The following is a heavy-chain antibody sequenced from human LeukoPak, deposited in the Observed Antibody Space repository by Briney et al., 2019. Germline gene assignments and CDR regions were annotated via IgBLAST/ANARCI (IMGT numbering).Heavy chain of an antibody. CDR2: IWYDGSNK. V-gene: IGHV3-33*01. Sequence: GGSLRLSCAASGFTFSSYGMHWVRQAPDKGLEWVAVIWYDGSNKYYADSVKGRFTISRDNSKNTLYLQMNSLRAEDTAVYYCARGGVPYGGFQYWGQGTLVTVSS. CDR3: ARGGVPYGGFQY. D-gene: IGHD4-23*01. CDR1: GFTFSSYG. J-gene: IGHJ4*02.